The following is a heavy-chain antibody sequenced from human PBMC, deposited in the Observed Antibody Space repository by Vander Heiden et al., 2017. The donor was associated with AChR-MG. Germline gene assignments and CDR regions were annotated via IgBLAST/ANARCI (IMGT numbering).Heavy chain of an antibody. V-gene: IGHV3-30*18. Sequence: QVQLVESGGGVVQPGRSLRLSCAASGFTFSSYGMHWVRQAPGKGLEWVAVISYDGSNKYYADSVKGRFTISRDNSKNTLYLQMNSLRAEDTAVYYCAKDPLRFLEWLRYFDYWGQGTLVTVSS. J-gene: IGHJ4*02. CDR2: ISYDGSNK. D-gene: IGHD3-3*01. CDR1: GFTFSSYG. CDR3: AKDPLRFLEWLRYFDY.